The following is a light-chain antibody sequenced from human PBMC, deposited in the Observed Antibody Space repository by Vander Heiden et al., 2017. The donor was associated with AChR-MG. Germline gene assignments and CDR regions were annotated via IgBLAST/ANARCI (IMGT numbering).Light chain of an antibody. J-gene: IGLJ3*02. CDR1: SSDIGTYNY. CDR3: SSYAGNNNVV. V-gene: IGLV2-8*01. Sequence: QSALTQPPSASGSPGQSVTISCTGTSSDIGTYNYISWYQQHPGKATKLIIYELNKRPSGVPDRFSGSKSGNTASLTVSGLQPEDEADYHCSSYAGNNNVVFGGGTKLTVL. CDR2: ELN.